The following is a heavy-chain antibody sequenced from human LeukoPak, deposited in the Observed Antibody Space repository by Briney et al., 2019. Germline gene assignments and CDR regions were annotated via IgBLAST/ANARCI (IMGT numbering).Heavy chain of an antibody. Sequence: PSETLSLTCAVSGYSISSGYYWGWIRQPPGKGLEWIGSIYHSGSTYYNPSLKSRVTISVDTSKNQFSLRLSSVTAADTAVYYCARRPSHDFWSGYLTYYFDYWGQGTLVTVSS. CDR2: IYHSGST. J-gene: IGHJ4*02. V-gene: IGHV4-38-2*01. D-gene: IGHD3-3*01. CDR1: GYSISSGYY. CDR3: ARRPSHDFWSGYLTYYFDY.